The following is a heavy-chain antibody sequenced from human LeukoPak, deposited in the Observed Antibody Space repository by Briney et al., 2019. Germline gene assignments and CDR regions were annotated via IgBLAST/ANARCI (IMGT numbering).Heavy chain of an antibody. J-gene: IGHJ4*02. Sequence: GGSLRLSCAASGFTFSNFWINWVRQAPGKGLEWVANIKEDGSKKNYVDSVKGRFTISRDNAKNSLYLQMNSLKTEDTAVYYCTTGYYYGSGSYTFDYWGQGTLVTASS. D-gene: IGHD3-10*01. CDR3: TTGYYYGSGSYTFDY. CDR1: GFTFSNFW. CDR2: IKEDGSKK. V-gene: IGHV3-7*03.